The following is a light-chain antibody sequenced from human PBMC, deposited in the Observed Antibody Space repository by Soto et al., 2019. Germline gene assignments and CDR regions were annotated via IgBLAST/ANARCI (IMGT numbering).Light chain of an antibody. Sequence: DIQITHSPASLSASVLYRVTTTCRASQSISSYLNWYQQKPGKAPKLLIYDASSLESGVPSRFSGSGSGTEFTLTISSLQPDDFATYYCQQYNSYSTFGQGTKVDI. CDR3: QQYNSYST. J-gene: IGKJ1*01. CDR1: QSISSY. V-gene: IGKV1-5*01. CDR2: DAS.